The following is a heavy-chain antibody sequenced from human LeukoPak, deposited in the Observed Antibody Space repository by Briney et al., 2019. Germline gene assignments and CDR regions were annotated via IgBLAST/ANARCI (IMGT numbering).Heavy chain of an antibody. CDR2: IRSKAYGGTT. Sequence: PGGSLRLSCTASGFTFGDYAMSWVRQAPGKGLEWVGFIRSKAYGGTTEYAASVKGRFTISRDDSKSIAYLQMNSLKTEDTAVYYCTAQLERRKASPMGETRDYWGQGTLVTVSS. CDR3: TAQLERRKASPMGETRDY. V-gene: IGHV3-49*04. J-gene: IGHJ4*02. D-gene: IGHD1-1*01. CDR1: GFTFGDYA.